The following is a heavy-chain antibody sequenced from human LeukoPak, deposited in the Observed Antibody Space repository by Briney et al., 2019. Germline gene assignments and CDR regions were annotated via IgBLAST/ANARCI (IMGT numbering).Heavy chain of an antibody. D-gene: IGHD1-26*01. Sequence: ASMKVSCKASGYTFTGYYMHWVRQAPGQGLEWMGWINPNSGGTNYAQKFQGRVTMTRDTSISTTYMELSRLRSDDTAVYYCARDRGGSYFVDYWGQGTLVTVSS. CDR2: INPNSGGT. J-gene: IGHJ4*02. CDR1: GYTFTGYY. V-gene: IGHV1-2*02. CDR3: ARDRGGSYFVDY.